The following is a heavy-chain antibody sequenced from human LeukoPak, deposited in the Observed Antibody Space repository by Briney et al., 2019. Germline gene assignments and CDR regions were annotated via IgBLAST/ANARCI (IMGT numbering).Heavy chain of an antibody. CDR2: IYYSGST. D-gene: IGHD3-10*01. V-gene: IGHV4-31*03. Sequence: SETLSLTCTVSGGSISSGGYYWSWIRQHPGKGLEWIGYIYYSGSTYYNPSLKSRVTISVDTSKNQFSLKLSSVTAADTAVYYCARGVYYYGSGNWFDPWGQGTLVTVSS. CDR1: GGSISSGGYY. J-gene: IGHJ5*02. CDR3: ARGVYYYGSGNWFDP.